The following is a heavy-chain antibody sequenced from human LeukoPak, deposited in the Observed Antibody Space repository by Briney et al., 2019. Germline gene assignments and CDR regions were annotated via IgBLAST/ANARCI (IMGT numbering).Heavy chain of an antibody. CDR3: ARTRSGWYYFDY. J-gene: IGHJ4*02. CDR2: IIPIFGTA. CDR1: AGTFSSYA. D-gene: IGHD6-19*01. Sequence: SVNASCKPSAGTFSSYAISWVRQAPGQGLEWMGGIIPIFGTANYAQKFQGRVTITADESTSTAYMELSSLRSEDTAVYYCARTRSGWYYFDYWGQGTLVTVSS. V-gene: IGHV1-69*01.